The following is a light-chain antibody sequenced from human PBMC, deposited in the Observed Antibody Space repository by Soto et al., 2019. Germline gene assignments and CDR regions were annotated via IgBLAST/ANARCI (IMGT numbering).Light chain of an antibody. CDR1: QSISSW. J-gene: IGKJ5*01. CDR3: QQLKSYVT. Sequence: IHMTHSPSSLSASVLYRVTITFRASQSISSWLAWYQQKPGKAPKLLIYDASSLESGVPSRFSGSGSGTDFALTISSLQPEDFATYYCQQLKSYVTFGQGTRLEIK. CDR2: DAS. V-gene: IGKV1-5*01.